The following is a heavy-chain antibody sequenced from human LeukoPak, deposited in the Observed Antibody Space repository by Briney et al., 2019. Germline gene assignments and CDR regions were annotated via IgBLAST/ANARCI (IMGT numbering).Heavy chain of an antibody. CDR1: GGSISTYY. J-gene: IGHJ4*02. V-gene: IGHV4-59*01. Sequence: PSETLSLTCTVSGGSISTYYWSWIRHPPGTGLEWIGYIYYSGSTNYNPSLKSRATISVDTSKNQFSLKLSSVTAADTAVYYCARVMVRGVIDYWGQGTLVTVSS. CDR3: ARVMVRGVIDY. D-gene: IGHD3-10*01. CDR2: IYYSGST.